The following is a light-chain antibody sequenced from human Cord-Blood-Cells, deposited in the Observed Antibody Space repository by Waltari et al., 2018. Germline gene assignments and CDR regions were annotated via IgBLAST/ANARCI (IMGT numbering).Light chain of an antibody. Sequence: DIQMTQTPSSLPASVGDRVTITCRASQSISSYLNWYHQKPAKAPKLLIYAASSLQSGFPSRFSGSGSGTDFTRTIRSLQPEDFAAYHCQQSYSTPDTCGQGTKLGIK. CDR2: AAS. V-gene: IGKV1-39*01. CDR1: QSISSY. J-gene: IGKJ2*01. CDR3: QQSYSTPDT.